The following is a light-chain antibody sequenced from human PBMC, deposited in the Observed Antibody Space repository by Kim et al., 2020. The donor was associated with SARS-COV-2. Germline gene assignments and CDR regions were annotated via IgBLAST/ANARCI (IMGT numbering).Light chain of an antibody. CDR1: QSVAGYY. V-gene: IGKV3-20*01. J-gene: IGKJ1*01. CDR2: AAS. CDR3: QYYGASPGT. Sequence: CPGERVSLSCRASQSVAGYYVGWYQQKPGQAPRLLISAASTRATGIPDRFSGSGSGTDFTLTISSLEPEDFAVYYCQYYGASPGTFGQGTKVDIK.